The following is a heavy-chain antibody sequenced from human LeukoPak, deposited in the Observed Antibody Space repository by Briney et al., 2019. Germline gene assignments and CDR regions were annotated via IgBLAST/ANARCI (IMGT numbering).Heavy chain of an antibody. CDR2: MYHSGST. CDR1: GGSISSSNW. V-gene: IGHV4-4*02. J-gene: IGHJ6*02. Sequence: PSGTLSLTCAVSGGSISSSNWWSWVRQPPGKGLEWIGEMYHSGSTNYNPSLKSRVTISVDTSKNQFSLKLSSVTAADTAVYYCAREDFWSGYHLRLGMDVWGQGTTVTVSS. D-gene: IGHD3-3*01. CDR3: AREDFWSGYHLRLGMDV.